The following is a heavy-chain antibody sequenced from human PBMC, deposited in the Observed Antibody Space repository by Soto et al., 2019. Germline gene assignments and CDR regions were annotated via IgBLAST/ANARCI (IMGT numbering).Heavy chain of an antibody. CDR1: GYPLTELS. D-gene: IGHD3-22*01. CDR2: FDPEDGET. CDR3: ARTWYYDSSGYWVHYGMDA. V-gene: IGHV1-24*01. J-gene: IGHJ6*02. Sequence: DSVKVCFKVSGYPLTELSMHLVRRAPGKGLEWMGGFDPEDGETIYAQKFQGRVTMTEDTSTDTAYMELSSLRSEDTAVYYCARTWYYDSSGYWVHYGMDAWGQGTTVTVSS.